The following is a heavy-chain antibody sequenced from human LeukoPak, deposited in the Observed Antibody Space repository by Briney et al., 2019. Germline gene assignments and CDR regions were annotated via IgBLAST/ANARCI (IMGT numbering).Heavy chain of an antibody. CDR3: VRDLVGGTWASGY. Sequence: ASVKVSCKASGYTFTSYDINWVRQATGQGLEWMGWMNPNSGNTGYAQTFQDRVTMTRDTSISTAYMELSRLRSDDTAVYYCVRDLVGGTWASGYWGQGTLVTVSS. D-gene: IGHD1-14*01. J-gene: IGHJ4*02. V-gene: IGHV1-8*02. CDR1: GYTFTSYD. CDR2: MNPNSGNT.